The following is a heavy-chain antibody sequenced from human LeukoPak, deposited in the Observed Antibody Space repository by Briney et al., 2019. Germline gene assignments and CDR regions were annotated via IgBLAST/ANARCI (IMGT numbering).Heavy chain of an antibody. V-gene: IGHV3-21*01. CDR1: GFTFSSYS. Sequence: PGGSLRLSCAASGFTFSSYSMTWVRQAPGKGLEWVSSISSSSSYIYYADSVEGRFTISRDNAKNSLYLQMNSLRAEDTAVYYCARGKDYGMDVWGQGTTVTVSS. J-gene: IGHJ6*02. CDR2: ISSSSSYI. CDR3: ARGKDYGMDV.